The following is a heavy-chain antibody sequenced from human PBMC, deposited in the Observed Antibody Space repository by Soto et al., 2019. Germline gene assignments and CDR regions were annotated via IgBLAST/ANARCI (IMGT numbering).Heavy chain of an antibody. CDR3: ARGYCSGGTCYSTIFDY. CDR2: IYYSGST. CDR1: GGSISSSSYY. J-gene: IGHJ4*02. D-gene: IGHD2-15*01. V-gene: IGHV4-39*01. Sequence: SETLSLTCTVSGGSISSSSYYWGWIRQPPGKGLEWIGSIYYSGSTYYNPSLKSRVTISVDTSKNQFSLKLSSVTAADAAVYYCARGYCSGGTCYSTIFDYWGQGTLVTVSS.